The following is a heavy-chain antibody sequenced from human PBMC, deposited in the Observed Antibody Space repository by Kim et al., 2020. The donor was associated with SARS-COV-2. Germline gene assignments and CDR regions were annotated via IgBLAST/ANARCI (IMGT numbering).Heavy chain of an antibody. CDR2: IYSAGRT. V-gene: IGHV3-53*04. CDR3: ARDRFHSSGGLV. J-gene: IGHJ4*02. CDR1: GFTVSSEY. Sequence: GGSLRLSCAASGFTVSSEYMSWVRQAPGKGPEWVSIIYSAGRTDYADSVKGRFSISRHKSRNTLYLQMDSLRVEDTAVYYCARDRFHSSGGLVWGQGTLVSVSS. D-gene: IGHD1-26*01.